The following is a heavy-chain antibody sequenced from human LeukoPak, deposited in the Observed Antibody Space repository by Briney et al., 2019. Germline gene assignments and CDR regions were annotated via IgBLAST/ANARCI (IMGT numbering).Heavy chain of an antibody. CDR1: GFTFSNYA. V-gene: IGHV3-23*01. CDR3: AKGESTTGAGMGDY. Sequence: GGSLRLSCAVSGFTFSNYAMNWVRQAPGRGLEWVSGISSSGASTYYADSLKGRFTISRDNSKNTLYLQMNSLRAEDTATYYCAKGESTTGAGMGDYWGQGTLVTVSS. J-gene: IGHJ4*02. CDR2: ISSSGAST. D-gene: IGHD4-17*01.